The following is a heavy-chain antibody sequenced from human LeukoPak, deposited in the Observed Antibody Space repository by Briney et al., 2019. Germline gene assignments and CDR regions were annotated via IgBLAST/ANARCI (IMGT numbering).Heavy chain of an antibody. CDR3: ARGPLWYYDSSGYYREHNWFDP. D-gene: IGHD3-22*01. J-gene: IGHJ5*02. Sequence: GGSLRLSCAASGFTFSSYSMNWVRQAPGKGLEWVSSISSSSSYIYYADSVKGRFTISRDNAKNSLYLQMNSLRAEDTAVYYCARGPLWYYDSSGYYREHNWFDPWGQGTLVTVSS. V-gene: IGHV3-21*01. CDR2: ISSSSSYI. CDR1: GFTFSSYS.